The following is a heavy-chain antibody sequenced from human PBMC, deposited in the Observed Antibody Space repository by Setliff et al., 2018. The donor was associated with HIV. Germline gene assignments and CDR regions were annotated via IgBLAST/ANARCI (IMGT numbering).Heavy chain of an antibody. Sequence: PGGSLRLSCTTSGFTFADYTMSWVRQAPGKGLEWVSFIRSKAYGGTTEYAASVKGRFTISRDDSKSIAYLQMNSLKTEDTAVYYCTRGGRTTTVVQWYFDLWGRGTLVTVSS. CDR3: TRGGRTTTVVQWYFDL. CDR1: GFTFADYT. V-gene: IGHV3-49*04. D-gene: IGHD4-17*01. J-gene: IGHJ2*01. CDR2: IRSKAYGGTT.